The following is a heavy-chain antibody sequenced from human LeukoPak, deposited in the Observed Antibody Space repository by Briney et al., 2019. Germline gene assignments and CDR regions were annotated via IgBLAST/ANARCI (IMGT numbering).Heavy chain of an antibody. CDR2: ISGSGGST. CDR1: GFTFSSYA. V-gene: IGHV3-23*01. CDR3: AKDRTYYYDSSGYWDFDY. Sequence: PGGSLRLSCAASGFTFSSYAMSWVRQAPGKGLEWVSAISGSGGSTYYADSVKGRFTISSDNSKNTLYLQMNSLRAEDTAVYYCAKDRTYYYDSSGYWDFDYWGQGTLVTVSS. D-gene: IGHD3-22*01. J-gene: IGHJ4*02.